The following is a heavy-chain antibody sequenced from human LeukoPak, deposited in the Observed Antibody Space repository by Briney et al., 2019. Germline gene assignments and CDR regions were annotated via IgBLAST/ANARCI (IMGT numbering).Heavy chain of an antibody. D-gene: IGHD3-22*01. J-gene: IGHJ4*02. V-gene: IGHV1-46*01. CDR2: MNPSGGNT. CDR3: ARDGDYYYDSSGYIDY. CDR1: GYTFTSYY. Sequence: GASVKVSCKASGYTFTSYYMHWVRQAPGQGLEWMGIMNPSGGNTSYAQKFQGRVTMTRDTSTSTVYMEMSSLRSEDTAVYYCARDGDYYYDSSGYIDYWGQGILVTVSS.